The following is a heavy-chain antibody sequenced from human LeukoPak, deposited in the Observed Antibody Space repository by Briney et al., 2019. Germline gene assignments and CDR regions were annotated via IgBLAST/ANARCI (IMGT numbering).Heavy chain of an antibody. CDR2: IYYSGST. CDR1: GGSISSYY. J-gene: IGHJ5*02. Sequence: PSETLSLTCTVSGGSISSYYWSWIRQPPGKGLEWIGYIYYSGSTNYNPSLKSRVTISVDTSKNQFSLKLSSVTAADTAVYYCARDPGPYDSSGYLEIWFDPWGQGTLVTVSS. V-gene: IGHV4-59*01. CDR3: ARDPGPYDSSGYLEIWFDP. D-gene: IGHD3-22*01.